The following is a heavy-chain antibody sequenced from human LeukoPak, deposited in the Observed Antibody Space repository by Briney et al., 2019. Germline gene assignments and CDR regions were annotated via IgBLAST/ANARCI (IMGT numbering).Heavy chain of an antibody. CDR2: IFTGGGT. D-gene: IGHD3-22*01. Sequence: GGTLRLSCAASGFTFSRYGMSWVRQAPGKGLEWVSVIFTGGGTDHADSVKGRFTISRDNSKNTLSLQMNSLRGEDTAIYYCTRSGYRHPYHFDSWGQGTLVTVSS. CDR1: GFTFSRYG. J-gene: IGHJ4*02. CDR3: TRSGYRHPYHFDS. V-gene: IGHV3-53*01.